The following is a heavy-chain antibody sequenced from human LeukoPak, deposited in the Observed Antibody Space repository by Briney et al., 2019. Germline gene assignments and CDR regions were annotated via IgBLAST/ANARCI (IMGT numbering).Heavy chain of an antibody. Sequence: GGSLRLSCAASGFTVNNNYMIWVRQAPGKGVEWVSLIYSGGTTYYADSVKGGFTISRDNSKNTLYLQMNSLRAEDTAVYYCARVEGDYYYYYYMDVWGKGTTVTVSS. D-gene: IGHD2-21*02. CDR3: ARVEGDYYYYYYMDV. J-gene: IGHJ6*03. CDR1: GFTVNNNY. CDR2: IYSGGTT. V-gene: IGHV3-53*01.